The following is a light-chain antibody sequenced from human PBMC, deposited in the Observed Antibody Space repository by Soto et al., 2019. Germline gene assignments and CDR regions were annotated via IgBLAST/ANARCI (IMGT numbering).Light chain of an antibody. CDR1: QSISDY. CDR2: DAS. Sequence: DIQMTQSPSTLSASVRDIVIITCRASQSISDYLAWYQQKPGKAPKLLIYDASTLKSGVPSRFSGSGSGTEFTLTISSLQPDDFATYYCQQYNSYSGTFGQGTKVDIK. J-gene: IGKJ1*01. V-gene: IGKV1-5*01. CDR3: QQYNSYSGT.